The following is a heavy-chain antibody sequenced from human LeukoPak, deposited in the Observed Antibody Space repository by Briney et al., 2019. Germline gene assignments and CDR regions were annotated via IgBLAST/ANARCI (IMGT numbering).Heavy chain of an antibody. CDR3: ANSMVRGVIGYYYYGMDV. CDR1: GFTFSSYG. Sequence: GGSLRVSCAASGFTFSSYGMHWVRQAPGEGPEWVSYISSSSSTTYYADSVKGRFTISRDNSKNTLYLQMNSLRAEDTAVYYCANSMVRGVIGYYYYGMDVWGQGTTVTVSS. D-gene: IGHD3-10*01. CDR2: ISSSSSTT. J-gene: IGHJ6*02. V-gene: IGHV3-48*01.